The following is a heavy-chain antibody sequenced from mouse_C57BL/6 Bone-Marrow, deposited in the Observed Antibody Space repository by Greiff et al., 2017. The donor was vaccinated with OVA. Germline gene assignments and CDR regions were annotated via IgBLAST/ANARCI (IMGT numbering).Heavy chain of an antibody. J-gene: IGHJ2*01. CDR1: GYTFTSYW. V-gene: IGHV1-69*01. D-gene: IGHD1-1*01. CDR2: IDPSDSYT. Sequence: LQQPGAELVMPGASVKLSCKASGYTFTSYWMHWVKQRPGQGLEWIGEIDPSDSYTNYNQKFKGKSTLTVDKSSSTAYMQLSSLTSEDSAVYYCARGNYYGSTYYFDYWGQGTTLTVSS. CDR3: ARGNYYGSTYYFDY.